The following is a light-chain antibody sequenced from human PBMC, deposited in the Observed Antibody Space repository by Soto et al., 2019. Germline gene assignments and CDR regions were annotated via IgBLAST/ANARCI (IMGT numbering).Light chain of an antibody. Sequence: DIQMTQSPSTLSASVGDRVTVTCRASQGISSWVAWYQQKPGKVPKLLIYDASTLQSGVPSRFSGSGSGTEFTLTITSLQPDDFATYYCQQYSLYWTFGQGTKVDI. CDR3: QQYSLYWT. J-gene: IGKJ1*01. CDR2: DAS. V-gene: IGKV1-5*01. CDR1: QGISSW.